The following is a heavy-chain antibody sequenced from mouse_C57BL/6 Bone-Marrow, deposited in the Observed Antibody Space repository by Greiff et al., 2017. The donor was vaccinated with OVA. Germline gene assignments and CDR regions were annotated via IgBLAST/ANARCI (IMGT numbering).Heavy chain of an antibody. CDR1: GYSITSGYY. D-gene: IGHD1-1*02. CDR2: ISYDGSN. V-gene: IGHV3-6*01. J-gene: IGHJ4*01. CDR3: ARDGTFYAMDY. Sequence: EVKLVESGPDLVKPSQSLSLTCSVTGYSITSGYYWNWIRQFPGNKLEWMGYISYDGSNNYNPSLKNRISITRDTSKNQFFLKLNSVTTEDTATYYCARDGTFYAMDYWGQGTSVTVSS.